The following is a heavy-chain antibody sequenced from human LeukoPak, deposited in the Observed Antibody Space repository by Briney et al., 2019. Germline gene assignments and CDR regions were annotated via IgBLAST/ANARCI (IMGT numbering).Heavy chain of an antibody. CDR3: ARGSNIAARPVPYYFDY. J-gene: IGHJ4*02. CDR2: IIPILGIA. V-gene: IGHV1-69*04. Sequence: ASVKVSCKASGGTFSSYAISWVRQAPGQGLEWMGRIIPILGIANYAQKFQGRVTITADKSTSTAYMELSSLRSEGTAVYYCARGSNIAARPVPYYFDYWGQGTLVTVSS. D-gene: IGHD6-6*01. CDR1: GGTFSSYA.